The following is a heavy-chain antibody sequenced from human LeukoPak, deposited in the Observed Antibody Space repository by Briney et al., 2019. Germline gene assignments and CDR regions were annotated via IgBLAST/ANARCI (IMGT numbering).Heavy chain of an antibody. Sequence: GGSLRLSYAASGFTFSLYSMNWVRQAPGKGLEWLSYIRRRSDAINYADSVKGRITVSRDNAKNSLFLQMNSLRDEDTAVSYCARDDGQGEARNAFDVWGQGTMVTVSS. J-gene: IGHJ3*01. CDR2: IRRRSDAI. V-gene: IGHV3-48*02. CDR1: GFTFSLYS. D-gene: IGHD3-16*01. CDR3: ARDDGQGEARNAFDV.